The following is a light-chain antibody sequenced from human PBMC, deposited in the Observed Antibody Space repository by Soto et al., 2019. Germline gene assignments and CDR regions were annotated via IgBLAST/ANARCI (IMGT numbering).Light chain of an antibody. CDR3: SSYTTSSLYV. CDR1: NSDVGGYNY. J-gene: IGLJ1*01. Sequence: QSALTQPASVSGSPGQSITISCSGTNSDVGGYNYFSWYQQHPGKAPKLMIYDVSYRPSGISNRFSGSKSDNTAYLTISGLQAEDEADYYCSSYTTSSLYVFGTGTKLTVL. CDR2: DVS. V-gene: IGLV2-14*01.